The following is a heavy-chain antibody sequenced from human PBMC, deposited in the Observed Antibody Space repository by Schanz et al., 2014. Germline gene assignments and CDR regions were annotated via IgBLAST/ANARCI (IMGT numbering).Heavy chain of an antibody. CDR2: MFPGGNT. V-gene: IGHV3-66*01. CDR1: GFRVITNY. CDR3: AKDGVEAVATV. D-gene: IGHD5-12*01. J-gene: IGHJ4*02. Sequence: EQLVESGGGLVQPGGSLRLSCAASGFRVITNYMTWVRQAPGKGLEWVSIMFPGGNTYYADSVKGRFTISRDNSKNTLFLQMNSLRAEDTAVYDCAKDGVEAVATVWGQGILVTVSS.